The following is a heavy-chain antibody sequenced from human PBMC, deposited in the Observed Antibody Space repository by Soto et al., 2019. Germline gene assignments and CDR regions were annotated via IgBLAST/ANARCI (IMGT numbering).Heavy chain of an antibody. CDR2: ISWNSGSI. CDR3: ATSIAVAGTGGDY. Sequence: EVQLVESGGGLVQPGRSLRLSCAVSGFTFDDYAMHWVRQAPGKGLEWVSGISWNSGSIGYADAVKGRFTISRDNAKNSLYLQKNSLRAEDTALYYCATSIAVAGTGGDYWGQGTLVTVSS. CDR1: GFTFDDYA. D-gene: IGHD6-19*01. V-gene: IGHV3-9*01. J-gene: IGHJ4*02.